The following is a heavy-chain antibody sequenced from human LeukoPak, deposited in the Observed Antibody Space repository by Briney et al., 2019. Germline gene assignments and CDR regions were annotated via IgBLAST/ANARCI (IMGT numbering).Heavy chain of an antibody. CDR2: MNPNSGNT. Sequence: GASVKVSCKASGYTFTSYDINWVRQATGQGLEWMGWMNPNSGNTGYAQKFQGRVTITRSTSISTAYMELSSLRSDDTAVYYCARGGHRRYYYTSGSAFDPWGQGTLVTVSS. J-gene: IGHJ5*02. V-gene: IGHV1-8*03. CDR3: ARGGHRRYYYTSGSAFDP. CDR1: GYTFTSYD. D-gene: IGHD3-10*01.